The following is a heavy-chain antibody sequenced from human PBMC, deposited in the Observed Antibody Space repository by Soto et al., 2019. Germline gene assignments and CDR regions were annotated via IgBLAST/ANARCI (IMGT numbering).Heavy chain of an antibody. D-gene: IGHD2-2*01. Sequence: SVEVSCKXSGGTFSSYAISWVRQAPGQGLEWMGGIIPILGTANYAQKFQGRVTITADESTSTAYMELSSLRSEDTAVYYCARVWQYLNWAFDIWGQGTMVTVS. J-gene: IGHJ3*02. CDR2: IIPILGTA. V-gene: IGHV1-69*13. CDR1: GGTFSSYA. CDR3: ARVWQYLNWAFDI.